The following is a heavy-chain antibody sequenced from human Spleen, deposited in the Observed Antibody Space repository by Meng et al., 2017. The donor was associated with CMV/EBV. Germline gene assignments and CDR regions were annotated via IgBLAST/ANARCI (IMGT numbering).Heavy chain of an antibody. J-gene: IGHJ4*02. D-gene: IGHD3-9*01. CDR2: INHSGST. CDR3: ARLSRYYDILTGYRMYYFDY. CDR1: SFSGYY. Sequence: SFSGYYWSGIRQPPGKGLEWIGEINHSGSTNYNPSLKSRVTISVDTSKNQFSLKLSSVTAADTAVYYCARLSRYYDILTGYRMYYFDYWGQGTLVTVSS. V-gene: IGHV4-34*01.